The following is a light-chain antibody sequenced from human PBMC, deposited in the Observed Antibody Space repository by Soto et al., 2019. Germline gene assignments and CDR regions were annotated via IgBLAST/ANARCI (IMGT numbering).Light chain of an antibody. CDR3: QQYNNWPRT. CDR1: QSVSSN. CDR2: GAS. J-gene: IGKJ1*01. Sequence: EIVMTQSPVTLSVPPGERATLSCRASQSVSSNLAWYQQKPDQAPRILISGASTRATGIPARFSGSGSGTEFTLTISSLQSEDFAFYFCQQYNNWPRTFGQGTKVEIK. V-gene: IGKV3-15*01.